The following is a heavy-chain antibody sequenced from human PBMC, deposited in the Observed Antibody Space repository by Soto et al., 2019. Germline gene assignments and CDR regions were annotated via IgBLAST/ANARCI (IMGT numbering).Heavy chain of an antibody. CDR3: GRGPRMVYSGNF. D-gene: IGHD2-8*01. J-gene: IGHJ4*02. CDR2: IKHDGTET. Sequence: EVQLVEFGGDLVQPGGSLRLSCAGSGFTFSTYWMAWVRQAPGKGLEWVATIKHDGTETYYVDSVKGRFTVSRDNAKNSLYLQMDSLRAEDTAVYYCGRGPRMVYSGNFWGQGTLVTVSS. CDR1: GFTFSTYW. V-gene: IGHV3-7*01.